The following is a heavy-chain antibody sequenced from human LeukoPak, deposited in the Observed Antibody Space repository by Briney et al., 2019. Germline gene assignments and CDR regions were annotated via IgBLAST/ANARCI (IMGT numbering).Heavy chain of an antibody. CDR3: ARCQSKYFYDRGGFDI. V-gene: IGHV4-59*01. D-gene: IGHD3-22*01. CDR2: IYYSGST. Sequence: PSETLSLTCTVSGGSISTYFWTWIRQPPGKGLEWLGNIYYSGSTNYRPYLKSRATISVDTSRNQFSLRLSSVTAEGTAVYYCARCQSKYFYDRGGFDIWGQGTMVTVSS. J-gene: IGHJ3*02. CDR1: GGSISTYF.